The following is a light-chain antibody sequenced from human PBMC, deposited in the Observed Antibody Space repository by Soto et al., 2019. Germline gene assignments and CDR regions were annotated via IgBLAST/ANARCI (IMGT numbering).Light chain of an antibody. CDR3: SSYTSSVTYV. CDR2: DVS. CDR1: SSDVGGYRY. Sequence: QSVLTHPASVSGSPGQSIPISCPGTSSDVGGYRYVSWYQHHPGKAPKLMIYDVSYRPSGVSDRFSGSKSGNTASLTISGLQAEDEADYYCSSYTSSVTYVFGTGTKVTV. V-gene: IGLV2-14*03. J-gene: IGLJ1*01.